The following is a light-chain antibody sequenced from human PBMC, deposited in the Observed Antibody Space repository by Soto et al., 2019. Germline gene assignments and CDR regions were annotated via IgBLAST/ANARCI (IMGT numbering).Light chain of an antibody. V-gene: IGKV1-5*03. Sequence: DIQMTQSPSTLSASVGDRVTITCRASQSISIWLAWYQQKPGKAPKILIYKASSLESGVPSRFSGSGSGTEFNLTISSLQPDDFATYYCQQYSTYTPRTFGQGTKVDTK. CDR3: QQYSTYTPRT. CDR2: KAS. J-gene: IGKJ1*01. CDR1: QSISIW.